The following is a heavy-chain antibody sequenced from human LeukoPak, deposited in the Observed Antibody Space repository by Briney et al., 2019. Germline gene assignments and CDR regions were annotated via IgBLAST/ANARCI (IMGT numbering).Heavy chain of an antibody. D-gene: IGHD4-17*01. CDR1: GFTFSSYG. V-gene: IGHV3-23*01. Sequence: GGSLRLSCAASGFTFSSYGMSWVRQAPGKGLEWVSAISGSGGSTYYADSVKGRFTISRDNSKNTLYLQMNSLRAEDTAVYYCATDYGDYRHYYYYGMDVWGQGTTVTVSS. J-gene: IGHJ6*02. CDR3: ATDYGDYRHYYYYGMDV. CDR2: ISGSGGST.